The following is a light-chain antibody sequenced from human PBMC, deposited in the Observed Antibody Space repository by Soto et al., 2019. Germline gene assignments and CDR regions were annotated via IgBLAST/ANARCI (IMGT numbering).Light chain of an antibody. CDR1: QNIDRW. V-gene: IGKV1-5*01. CDR2: EAS. J-gene: IGKJ1*01. CDR3: QQYKSGST. Sequence: DIQMTQSPSTLSTSVGDRATITCRATQNIDRWLAWYQQKPGKAPRLLIYEASSLEGGVPSRFSGSGSGTEFTLTVSGLQAEDFATYWGQQYKSGSTFVQGTKLDFK.